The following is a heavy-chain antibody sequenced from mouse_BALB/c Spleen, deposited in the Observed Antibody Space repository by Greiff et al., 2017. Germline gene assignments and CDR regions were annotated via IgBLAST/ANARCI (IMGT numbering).Heavy chain of an antibody. CDR3: ARPYDHDGYYAMDY. D-gene: IGHD2-4*01. CDR2: ISNGGGST. CDR1: GFTFSSYT. V-gene: IGHV5-12-2*01. J-gene: IGHJ4*01. Sequence: DVKLVESGGGLVQPGGSLKLSCAASGFTFSSYTMSWVRQTPEKRLEWVAYISNGGGSTYYPDTVKGRFTISRDNAKNTLYLQMSSLKSEDTAMYYCARPYDHDGYYAMDYWGQGTSVTVSS.